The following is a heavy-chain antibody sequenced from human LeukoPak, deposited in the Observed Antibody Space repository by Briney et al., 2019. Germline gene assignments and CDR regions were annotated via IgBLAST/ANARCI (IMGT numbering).Heavy chain of an antibody. CDR3: ARVRYSYGSYYYYYYMDV. CDR2: IYYSGST. V-gene: IGHV4-59*01. D-gene: IGHD5-18*01. CDR1: GGSISSYY. Sequence: SETLSLTCTVSGGSISSYYWSWIRQPPGKGLEWIGYIYYSGSTNYNPSLKRRVTISVDTSKNQFSLKLSSVTAADTAVYYCARVRYSYGSYYYYYYMDVWGKGTTVTISS. J-gene: IGHJ6*03.